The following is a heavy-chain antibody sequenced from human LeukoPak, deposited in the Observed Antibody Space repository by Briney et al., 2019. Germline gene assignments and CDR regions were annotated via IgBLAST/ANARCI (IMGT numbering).Heavy chain of an antibody. D-gene: IGHD3-3*01. CDR3: AILFGVVILDAFDI. Sequence: ASVKVSCKASGYTFTGYYMHWVRQAPGQGLEWMGWISAYNGNTNYAQKLQGRVTMTRDTSTSTVYMELSSLRSEDTAVYYCAILFGVVILDAFDIWGQGTMVTVSS. CDR1: GYTFTGYY. V-gene: IGHV1-18*04. J-gene: IGHJ3*02. CDR2: ISAYNGNT.